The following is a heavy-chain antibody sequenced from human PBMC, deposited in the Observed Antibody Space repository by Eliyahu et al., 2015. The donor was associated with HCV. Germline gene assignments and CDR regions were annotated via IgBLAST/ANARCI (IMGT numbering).Heavy chain of an antibody. V-gene: IGHV3-21*01. CDR2: ISSSSSYI. Sequence: RQAPGKGLEWVSSISSSSSYIYYADSVKGRFTISRDNAKNSLYLQMNSLRAEDTAVYYCASCSGGSCYLYYFDYWGQGTLVTVSS. CDR3: ASCSGGSCYLYYFDY. J-gene: IGHJ4*02. D-gene: IGHD2-15*01.